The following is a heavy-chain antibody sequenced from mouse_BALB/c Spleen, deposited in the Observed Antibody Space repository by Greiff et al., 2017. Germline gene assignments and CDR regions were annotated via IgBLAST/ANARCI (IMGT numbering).Heavy chain of an antibody. Sequence: QVQLKESAAELARPGASVKMSCKASGYTFTSYTMHWVKQRPGQGLEWIGYINPSSGYTEYNQKFKDKTTLTADKSSSTAYMQLSSLTSEDSAVYYCARYDYGDWYIDVWGAGTTVTVSS. CDR3: ARYDYGDWYIDV. V-gene: IGHV1-4*02. CDR1: GYTFTSYT. D-gene: IGHD2-4*01. J-gene: IGHJ1*01. CDR2: INPSSGYT.